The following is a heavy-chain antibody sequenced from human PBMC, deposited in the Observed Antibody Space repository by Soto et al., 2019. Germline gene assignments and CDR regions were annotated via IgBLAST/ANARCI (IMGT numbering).Heavy chain of an antibody. CDR2: INHSGST. Sequence: PSETLSLTCAVYGGSFSGYYWSWIRQPPGKGLEWIGEINHSGSTNYNPSLKSRVTISVDTSKNQFSLKLSSVTAADTAVYYCATGTRKPVPWKHSPKYYYHGMDVWGQGTTVTVSS. CDR1: GGSFSGYY. V-gene: IGHV4-34*01. D-gene: IGHD6-6*01. CDR3: ATGTRKPVPWKHSPKYYYHGMDV. J-gene: IGHJ6*02.